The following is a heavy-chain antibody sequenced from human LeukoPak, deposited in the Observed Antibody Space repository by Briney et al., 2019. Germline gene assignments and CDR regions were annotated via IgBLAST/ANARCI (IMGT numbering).Heavy chain of an antibody. V-gene: IGHV3-21*01. J-gene: IGHJ6*03. CDR3: ARDREEDYYMDV. CDR1: GFTFNRYS. Sequence: GGSLRLSCAASGFTFNRYSMNWVRQAPGKGLEWVSSISSSSRYIYYADSVKGRFTISRDNTKNSLYLQMNSLRAEDTAVYYCARDREEDYYMDVWGKGTTVTVSS. CDR2: ISSSSRYI.